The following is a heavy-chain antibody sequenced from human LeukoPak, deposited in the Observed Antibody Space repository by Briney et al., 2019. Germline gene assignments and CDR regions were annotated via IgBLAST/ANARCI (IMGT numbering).Heavy chain of an antibody. CDR2: ISWNSGSI. V-gene: IGHV3-9*01. Sequence: GGSLRLSCAASGFTFSSYAMSWVRQAPGKGLEWVSCISWNSGSIGYADSVKGRFTISRDNAKNSLYLQMNSLRAEDTALYYCAKGGMGATTSPADYWGQGTLVTVSS. CDR3: AKGGMGATTSPADY. D-gene: IGHD1-26*01. J-gene: IGHJ4*02. CDR1: GFTFSSYA.